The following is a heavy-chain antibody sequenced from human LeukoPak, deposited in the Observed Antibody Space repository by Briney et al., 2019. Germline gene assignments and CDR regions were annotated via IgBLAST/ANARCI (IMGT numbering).Heavy chain of an antibody. V-gene: IGHV3-30*02. D-gene: IGHD1-7*01. CDR1: GFSFDQYG. Sequence: PGGSLRLSCAASGFSFDQYGMHWVRQAPGKGLEWLGFIRYDGSKIYYGDSVKGRFTISRDNSKNTLYLQMSSLRVDDTAIYYCAKGTHWNYVGVDYWGQGTLAAVSS. CDR2: IRYDGSKI. CDR3: AKGTHWNYVGVDY. J-gene: IGHJ4*02.